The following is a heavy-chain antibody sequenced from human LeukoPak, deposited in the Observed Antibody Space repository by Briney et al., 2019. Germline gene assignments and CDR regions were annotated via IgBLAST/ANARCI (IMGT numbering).Heavy chain of an antibody. CDR3: ARVYCSSTSCYGIDY. CDR2: INPNSGGT. D-gene: IGHD2-2*01. V-gene: IGHV1-2*02. Sequence: ASVKASCKASGYTFTGYYMHWVRQAPGQGLEWMGWINPNSGGTNYAQKFQGRVTMTRDTSISTAYMELSRLRSDDTAVYYCARVYCSSTSCYGIDYWGQGTLVTVSS. J-gene: IGHJ4*02. CDR1: GYTFTGYY.